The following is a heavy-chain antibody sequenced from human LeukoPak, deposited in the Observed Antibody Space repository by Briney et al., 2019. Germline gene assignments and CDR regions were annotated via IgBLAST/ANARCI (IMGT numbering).Heavy chain of an antibody. CDR2: ISWNSGSI. D-gene: IGHD6-13*01. CDR1: GFTFDDYA. Sequence: GGSLRLSCAASGFTFDDYAMHWVRHAPGKGLEWVSGISWNSGSIGYADSVKGRFTISRDNAKNSLYLQMNSLRAEDTAVYYCARGEQQLAFYYYYYYMDVWGKGTTVTVSS. V-gene: IGHV3-9*01. CDR3: ARGEQQLAFYYYYYYMDV. J-gene: IGHJ6*03.